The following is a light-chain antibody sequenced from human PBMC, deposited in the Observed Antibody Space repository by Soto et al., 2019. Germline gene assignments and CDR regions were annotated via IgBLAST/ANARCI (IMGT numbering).Light chain of an antibody. CDR3: SSYTTTSSVI. V-gene: IGLV2-14*03. CDR1: SSDIGAYAY. J-gene: IGLJ2*01. Sequence: QSALTQPASVSGSPGQSIAISCTGTSSDIGAYAYVSWYQQHPGKVPKLIVFDVNYRPSGVSSRFSGSKSGNTASLTISGLQAADEADYYCSSYTTTSSVIFGGGTKLTVL. CDR2: DVN.